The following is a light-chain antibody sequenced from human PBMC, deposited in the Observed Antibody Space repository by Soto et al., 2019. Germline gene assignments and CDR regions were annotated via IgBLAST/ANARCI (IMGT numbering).Light chain of an antibody. CDR3: QQANSFPIT. J-gene: IGKJ5*01. Sequence: DIQMTQSPSSVSASVGDGVTITCRASQDVGKWLAWYQQKPGKAPTLLIHGASSLQSGVPSRYSGSGHGTDFTLTISSLQPEDFATYYCQQANSFPITFGQGTRLEIK. V-gene: IGKV1-12*01. CDR1: QDVGKW. CDR2: GAS.